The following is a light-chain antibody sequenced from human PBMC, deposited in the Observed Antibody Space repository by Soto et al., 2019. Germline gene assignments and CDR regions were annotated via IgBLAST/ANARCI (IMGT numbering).Light chain of an antibody. CDR3: AAWDDNLNAYV. CDR1: TSNIGTFY. Sequence: QAVVTQPPSASSTPGQTVTISCSGSTSNIGTFYVYWYQHLPGTAPKLLIYLGDQRASGVSDRFSGSKSGTSASLAINGLRSDVEADYYCAAWDDNLNAYVFGSGTKLTVL. CDR2: LGD. J-gene: IGLJ1*01. V-gene: IGLV1-47*02.